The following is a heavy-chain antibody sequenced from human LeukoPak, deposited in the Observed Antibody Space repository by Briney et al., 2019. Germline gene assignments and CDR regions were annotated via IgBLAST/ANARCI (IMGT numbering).Heavy chain of an antibody. V-gene: IGHV1-2*02. J-gene: IGHJ3*02. Sequence: ASVKVSCKASGYTFTGYYMHWVRQAPGQGLEWMGWINPNSGGTNYAQKFQGRVTMTRDTSISTAYMELSRLRSADTAVYYCARDSSGYYYERAFDIWGQGTMVTVSS. CDR3: ARDSSGYYYERAFDI. D-gene: IGHD3-22*01. CDR2: INPNSGGT. CDR1: GYTFTGYY.